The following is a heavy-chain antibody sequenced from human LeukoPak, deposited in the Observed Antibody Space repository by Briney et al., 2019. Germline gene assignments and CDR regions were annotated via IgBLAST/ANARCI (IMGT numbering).Heavy chain of an antibody. CDR3: ARDSSGYYYVAYYYHGMDV. J-gene: IGHJ6*02. V-gene: IGHV3-23*01. CDR1: GFTFSSTS. D-gene: IGHD3-22*01. CDR2: TVGGGDGT. Sequence: GGSLRLSCAASGFTFSSTSMSWVRQAPGKGLEWVAVTVGGGDGTYYADSVKGRFTISRDNSKNTLYLQMNSLRAEDTAVYYCARDSSGYYYVAYYYHGMDVWGQGTTVTVSS.